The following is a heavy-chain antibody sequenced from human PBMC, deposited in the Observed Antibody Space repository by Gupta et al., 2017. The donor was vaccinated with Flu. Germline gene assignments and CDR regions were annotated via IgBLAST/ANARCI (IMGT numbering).Heavy chain of an antibody. CDR2: IYYSGST. V-gene: IGHV4-39*01. CDR3: ASCIAAASDAFDI. J-gene: IGHJ3*02. D-gene: IGHD6-13*01. Sequence: IRQPPGKGLEWIGSIYYSGSTYYNPSLKSRVTISVDTSKNQFSLKLSSVTAADTAVYYCASCIAAASDAFDIWGQGTMVTVSS.